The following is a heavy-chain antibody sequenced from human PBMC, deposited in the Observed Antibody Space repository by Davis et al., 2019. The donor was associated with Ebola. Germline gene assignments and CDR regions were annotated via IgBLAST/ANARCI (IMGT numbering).Heavy chain of an antibody. D-gene: IGHD3-10*01. CDR2: INHSGST. Sequence: SETLSLTCAVYGGSFSGSYWSWIRHPPGKGLEWIGEINHSGSTNYSPSVKSRVTISVDTSKNQFSLKLSSVTAADTAMYYCARGRKDGSYYYVSGGYYFDSWGQGTLFTVSS. CDR1: GGSFSGSY. CDR3: ARGRKDGSYYYVSGGYYFDS. J-gene: IGHJ4*02. V-gene: IGHV4-34*01.